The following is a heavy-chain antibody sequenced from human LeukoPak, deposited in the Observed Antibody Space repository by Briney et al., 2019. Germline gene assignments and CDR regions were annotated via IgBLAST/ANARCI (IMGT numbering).Heavy chain of an antibody. Sequence: GGSLRLSCAASGFTFSSYAMSWVRQAPGKGLEWVANIKQDGSEKFYVESVKGRFTVSRDNAKNSLYLQMNSLRAEDTAVYYCASIKDTGTYYFDYWGQGTLVTVSS. J-gene: IGHJ4*02. CDR2: IKQDGSEK. V-gene: IGHV3-7*01. CDR1: GFTFSSYA. D-gene: IGHD3-10*01. CDR3: ASIKDTGTYYFDY.